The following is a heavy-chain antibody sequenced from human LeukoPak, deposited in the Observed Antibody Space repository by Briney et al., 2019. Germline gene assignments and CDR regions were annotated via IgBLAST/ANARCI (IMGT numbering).Heavy chain of an antibody. CDR2: IRYDGSEK. CDR3: ARDFRIRSY. J-gene: IGHJ4*02. CDR1: GFIFSSYG. V-gene: IGHV3-30*02. Sequence: GGSLRLSCAASGFIFSSYGMHWVRQAPGKGLEWVALIRYDGSEKYYVDSVKGRFTISRDNSKNTLYLQMNSLRAEDTAVYYCARDFRIRSYWGQGTLVTVSS. D-gene: IGHD3-16*01.